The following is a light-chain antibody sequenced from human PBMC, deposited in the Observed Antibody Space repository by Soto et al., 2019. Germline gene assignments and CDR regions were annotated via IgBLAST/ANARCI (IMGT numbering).Light chain of an antibody. Sequence: ETVLTQSPGTLSLSPGERATLSCRASQTIRSNYLAWYRQTPGQAPRLLICGESNRATGIADRFSGSGAGTDCTLIISRLEPEDFALYYCQQYGRSPWTFGQGTKVEIK. J-gene: IGKJ1*01. CDR1: QTIRSNY. V-gene: IGKV3-20*01. CDR3: QQYGRSPWT. CDR2: GES.